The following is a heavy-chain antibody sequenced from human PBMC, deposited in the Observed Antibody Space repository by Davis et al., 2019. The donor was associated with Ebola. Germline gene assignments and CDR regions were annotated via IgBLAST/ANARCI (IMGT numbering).Heavy chain of an antibody. D-gene: IGHD4-17*01. CDR1: GFTFSDYY. CDR3: ARDDYGDYGY. CDR2: ISSSSSTI. Sequence: GESLKISCAASGFTFSDYYMSWIRQAPGKGLEWVSYISSSSSTIYYADSVKGRFTISRDNAKNSLYLQMNSLRDEDTAVYYCARDDYGDYGYWGQGTLVTVSS. J-gene: IGHJ4*02. V-gene: IGHV3-11*04.